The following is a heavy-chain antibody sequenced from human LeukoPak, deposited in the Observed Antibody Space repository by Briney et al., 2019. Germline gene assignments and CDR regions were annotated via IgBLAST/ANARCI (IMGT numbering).Heavy chain of an antibody. D-gene: IGHD6-19*01. CDR1: GFTFSNYW. CDR2: ITSDGSTT. Sequence: GGSLRLSCAASGFTFSNYWMHWVRQASGKGLVWVSHITSDGSTTSYADSVKGRFTISRDNAKNTLYLQMNSLSAEDTAVYYYERAAYSSGWYDYWGQGTLVTVSS. J-gene: IGHJ4*02. V-gene: IGHV3-74*01. CDR3: ERAAYSSGWYDY.